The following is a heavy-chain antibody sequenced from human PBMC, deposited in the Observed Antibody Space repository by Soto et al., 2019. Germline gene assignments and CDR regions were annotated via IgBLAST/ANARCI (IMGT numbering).Heavy chain of an antibody. V-gene: IGHV4-59*08. CDR1: GGSISSYY. CDR3: AKIKYSDYYYMDV. J-gene: IGHJ6*03. D-gene: IGHD1-26*01. CDR2: VYYSGST. Sequence: PSGTLSLTCTVSGGSISSYYWSWIRQPPGKGLEWIGYVYYSGSTAYNPSLKSRVTISVDTSKNQFSLKLSSVTAADAAIYYCAKIKYSDYYYMDVWGKGTTVTVSS.